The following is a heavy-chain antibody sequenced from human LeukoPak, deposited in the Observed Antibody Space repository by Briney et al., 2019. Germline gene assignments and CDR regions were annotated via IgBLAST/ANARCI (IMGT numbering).Heavy chain of an antibody. CDR1: GYTFTGYY. D-gene: IGHD5-24*01. CDR2: INPNSGGT. CDR3: ASSDFEMATIPDYYMDV. Sequence: ASVKVSCKVSGYTFTGYYMHWVRQAPGQGLEWMGWINPNSGGTNYAQKFQGRVTMTRDTSISTAYMEPSRLRSDDTAVYYCASSDFEMATIPDYYMDVWGKGTTVTVSS. J-gene: IGHJ6*03. V-gene: IGHV1-2*02.